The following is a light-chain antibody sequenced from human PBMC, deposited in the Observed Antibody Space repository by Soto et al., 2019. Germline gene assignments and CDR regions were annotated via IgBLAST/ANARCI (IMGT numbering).Light chain of an antibody. CDR2: QAS. J-gene: IGKJ1*01. CDR1: QTIDTA. CDR3: LQSSRHWT. V-gene: IGKV1-5*03. Sequence: DIQMTQSPSTLSASVGDRVTITCRASQTIDTALAWYQQKAGEAPKLLIYQASTLQSGVPSRFSGSGSGTDFTLTVSILQPDDFATYFCLQSSRHWTFGQGTKVEIK.